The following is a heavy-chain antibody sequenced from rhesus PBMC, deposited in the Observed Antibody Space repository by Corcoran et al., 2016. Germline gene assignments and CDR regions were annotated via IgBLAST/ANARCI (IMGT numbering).Heavy chain of an antibody. CDR3: ARERGMYSSSYFDY. CDR2: IYGSSGST. CDR1: GGPISDSYP. Sequence: QVQLQESGPGLVKPSETLSLTCAVSGGPISDSYPWNWIRHPPGSGLEWIGNIYGSSGSTYYNPSLKSRVTISKDTSKNQFSLKLSSVTAADTAVYYCARERGMYSSSYFDYWGQGVLVTVSS. V-gene: IGHV4S7*01. D-gene: IGHD6-19*01. J-gene: IGHJ4*01.